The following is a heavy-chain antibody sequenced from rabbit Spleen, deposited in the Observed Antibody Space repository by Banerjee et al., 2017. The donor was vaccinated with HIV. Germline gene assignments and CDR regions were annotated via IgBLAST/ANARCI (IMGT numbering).Heavy chain of an antibody. Sequence: QEQLKESGGGLVQPGGSLKLSCTASGFSFSNKAVMCWVRQAPGKGLEWIACINAVTGKPVYASWAKGRSTVSKTSSTTVTLQLNSLTAADTATYFCARGSAAMTMVITGYYLSLWGPGTLVTVS. D-gene: IGHD2-1*01. CDR3: ARGSAAMTMVITGYYLSL. CDR1: GFSFSNKAV. CDR2: INAVTGKP. V-gene: IGHV1S45*01. J-gene: IGHJ6*01.